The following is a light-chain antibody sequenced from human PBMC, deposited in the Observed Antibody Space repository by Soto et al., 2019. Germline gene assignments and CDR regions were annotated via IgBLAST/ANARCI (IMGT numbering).Light chain of an antibody. CDR1: QSVSSS. CDR3: QQRYRWPGA. CDR2: DAS. Sequence: EIVLTQSPATLSLSPGERATLSCRASQSVSSSLAWYQQKPGQAPRLLFYDASKRASGIPARFSGSGSGTEFTLTISSLEPDDLAVYYCQQRYRWPGAFGQGTKVEIK. J-gene: IGKJ1*01. V-gene: IGKV3-11*01.